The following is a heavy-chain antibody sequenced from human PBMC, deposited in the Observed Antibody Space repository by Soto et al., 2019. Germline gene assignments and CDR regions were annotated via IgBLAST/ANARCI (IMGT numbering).Heavy chain of an antibody. CDR1: GFTFSSYG. J-gene: IGHJ4*02. CDR2: IWYDGSNK. Sequence: QVQLVESGGGVVQPGRSLRLSCAASGFTFSSYGMHWVRQAPGKGLEWVAVIWYDGSNKYYADSMKGRFTISRDNSKNTLYLQMNSLRAEDTAVYYCARGPSYGDYGLVDYWGQGTLVTVSS. D-gene: IGHD4-17*01. CDR3: ARGPSYGDYGLVDY. V-gene: IGHV3-33*01.